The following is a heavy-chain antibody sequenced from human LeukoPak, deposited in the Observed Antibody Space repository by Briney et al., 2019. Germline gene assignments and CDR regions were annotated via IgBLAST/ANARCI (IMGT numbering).Heavy chain of an antibody. J-gene: IGHJ4*02. CDR3: AIDAIYYDNSGYYYFDY. V-gene: IGHV3-30*02. CDR1: GFTFSSYG. D-gene: IGHD3-22*01. CDR2: IRYGGGSK. Sequence: GGSLRLSCAASGFTFSSYGMHWVRQAPGKGLEWVAFIRYGGGSKYYADSVKGRFTISRDNSKNTLYLQMSSLRAEDTAVYYCAIDAIYYDNSGYYYFDYWGQGTLVTVSS.